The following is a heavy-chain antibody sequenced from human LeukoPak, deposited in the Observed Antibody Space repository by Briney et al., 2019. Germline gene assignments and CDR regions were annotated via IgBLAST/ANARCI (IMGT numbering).Heavy chain of an antibody. J-gene: IGHJ4*02. Sequence: SETLSLTCTVSGGSISSYYWSWIRQPPGKGLEWIGYIYYSGSTNYNPSLKSRVTISVDTSKNQFSLKLSSVTAADTAVYYCARVYGDKGGYYDYWGQGTLVTVSS. CDR3: ARVYGDKGGYYDY. CDR1: GGSISSYY. CDR2: IYYSGST. D-gene: IGHD3-22*01. V-gene: IGHV4-59*01.